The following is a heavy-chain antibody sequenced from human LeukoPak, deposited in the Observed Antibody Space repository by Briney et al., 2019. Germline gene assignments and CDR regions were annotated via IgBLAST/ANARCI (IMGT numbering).Heavy chain of an antibody. D-gene: IGHD3-10*01. J-gene: IGHJ4*02. CDR2: ISYDGSNK. CDR3: AGANYYGSGSYYNSLDY. CDR1: GFTFSSYA. V-gene: IGHV3-30-3*01. Sequence: GGSLRLSCAASGFTFSSYAMHWVRQAPGKGLEWVAVISYDGSNKYYADSVKGRFTISRDNSKNTLYLQMNSLRAEDTAVYYCAGANYYGSGSYYNSLDYWGQGTLDTISS.